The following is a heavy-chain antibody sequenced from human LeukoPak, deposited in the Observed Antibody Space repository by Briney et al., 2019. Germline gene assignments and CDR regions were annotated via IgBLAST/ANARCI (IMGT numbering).Heavy chain of an antibody. Sequence: GGSLRLSCAASGFTFSSYWMHWVRHAPGKGLVWVSRINSDGSSTSYADSVKGRFTISRDNAKNTLYLQMNSLRAEDTAVYYCARGYSYGYYYYYYMDVWGKGTTVTISS. CDR2: INSDGSST. D-gene: IGHD5-18*01. J-gene: IGHJ6*03. CDR3: ARGYSYGYYYYYYMDV. V-gene: IGHV3-74*01. CDR1: GFTFSSYW.